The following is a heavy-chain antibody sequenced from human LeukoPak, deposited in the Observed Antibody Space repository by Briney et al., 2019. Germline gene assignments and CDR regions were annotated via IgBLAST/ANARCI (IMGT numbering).Heavy chain of an antibody. J-gene: IGHJ4*02. CDR1: GFTFTTYA. V-gene: IGHV3-23*01. CDR3: AKGLEWLLPSEPLYFDY. Sequence: GGSLRLSCAASGFTFTTYAMRWVRQAPGKGLAWVSTICGSGGSTYYADSVKGRFTISRDNSKNSLYLQMNSLRADDTAVYYCAKGLEWLLPSEPLYFDYWGQGTLVTVSS. CDR2: ICGSGGST. D-gene: IGHD3-22*01.